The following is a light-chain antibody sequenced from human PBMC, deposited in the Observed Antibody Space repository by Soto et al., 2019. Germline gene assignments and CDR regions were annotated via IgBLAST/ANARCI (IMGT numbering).Light chain of an antibody. CDR1: QGISSY. J-gene: IGKJ2*01. V-gene: IGKV1-8*01. CDR3: QQEYSYTYT. CDR2: AAS. Sequence: AIRMTQSPSSLYASTGDRVTITCRASQGISSYLAWYQQKPGKAPKLLIYAASTLQSGVPSRFSGSGSGTDFTLTISCLQSEDFATYYCQQEYSYTYTFGHGTKLESK.